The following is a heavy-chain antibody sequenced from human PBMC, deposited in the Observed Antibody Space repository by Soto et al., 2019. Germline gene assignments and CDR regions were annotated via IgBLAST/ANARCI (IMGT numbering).Heavy chain of an antibody. J-gene: IGHJ4*02. V-gene: IGHV3-30*14. CDR1: GFTFSRYP. Sequence: LRLSCAASGFTFSRYPMHWVRQAPGKGLEWVALISYDGANKKYADSVKGRFTISRDNFKNTVFLQMNSLRAEDTALYYCARGLYANSGWLDYWGQGTLVTVSS. CDR3: ARGLYANSGWLDY. D-gene: IGHD6-19*01. CDR2: ISYDGANK.